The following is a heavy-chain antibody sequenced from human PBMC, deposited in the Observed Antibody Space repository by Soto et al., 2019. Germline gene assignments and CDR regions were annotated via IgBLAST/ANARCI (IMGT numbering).Heavy chain of an antibody. CDR2: INHSGST. CDR1: GGSFSGYY. J-gene: IGHJ4*02. V-gene: IGHV4-34*01. Sequence: QVQLQQWGAGLLKPSETLSLTCAVYGGSFSGYYWSWIRQPPGKGLEWIGEINHSGSTNYNPSLKSGVTIAVDTSRNQFSLKLSSVTAAETAVYYCARGGGIEAAGKFDYWGQGTLVTVSS. D-gene: IGHD6-13*01. CDR3: ARGGGIEAAGKFDY.